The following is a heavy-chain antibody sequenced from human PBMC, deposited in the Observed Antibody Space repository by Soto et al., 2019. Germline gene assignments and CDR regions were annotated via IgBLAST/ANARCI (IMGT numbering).Heavy chain of an antibody. D-gene: IGHD3-9*01. CDR3: ARANILTGYSATFDI. V-gene: IGHV4-59*01. CDR1: GDSISSDY. CDR2: IYFGGSA. J-gene: IGHJ3*02. Sequence: PSDTLSLTCTVSGDSISSDYWTWIRQTPGKGLEWIAFIYFGGSASYNPSLESRVSTSTDTSNNQFSLRLSSVTAADTAVYYCARANILTGYSATFDIWGQGTMVTVS.